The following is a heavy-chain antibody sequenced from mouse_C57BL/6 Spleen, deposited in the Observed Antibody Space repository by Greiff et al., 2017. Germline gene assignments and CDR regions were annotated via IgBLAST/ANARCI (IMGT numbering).Heavy chain of an antibody. CDR3: ARGGTTVGEGNWYFDV. V-gene: IGHV1-22*01. J-gene: IGHJ1*03. CDR2: INPNNGGT. D-gene: IGHD1-1*01. CDR1: GYTFTDYN. Sequence: EVKLVESGPELVKPGASVKMSCKASGYTFTDYNMHWVKQGHGQSLEWIGYINPNNGGTSYNQKFKGKATLTVNNSSSTAYMELRSLTSEDSAVYDCARGGTTVGEGNWYFDVWGTGTTVTVSS.